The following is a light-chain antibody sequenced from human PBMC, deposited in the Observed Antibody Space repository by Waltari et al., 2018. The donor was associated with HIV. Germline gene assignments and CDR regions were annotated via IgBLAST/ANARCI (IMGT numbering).Light chain of an antibody. V-gene: IGLV2-14*01. Sequence: QSALTQPASVSGSPGQSITISCTGTSSDVGGYNYVSWYLQHPGNAPKLMIYEVSNRPSGVSNRFSGSKSGNTASLTISVLQAEDEADYYCSSYTSTSTLVVFGGGTKLTVL. J-gene: IGLJ2*01. CDR2: EVS. CDR3: SSYTSTSTLVV. CDR1: SSDVGGYNY.